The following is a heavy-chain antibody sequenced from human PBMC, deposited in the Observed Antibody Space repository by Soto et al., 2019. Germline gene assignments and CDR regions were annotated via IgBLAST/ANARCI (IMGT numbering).Heavy chain of an antibody. CDR3: ARSAMVPGYYYYGMDV. V-gene: IGHV1-18*04. D-gene: IGHD5-18*01. CDR2: ISAYNGNT. Sequence: ASVKVSCKASGYTFTSYGISWVRQAPGQGLEWMGWISAYNGNTNYAQKLQGRVTMTTDTSTSTAYMELRSLRSDDTAVYYCARSAMVPGYYYYGMDVWGQGTTVTVSS. CDR1: GYTFTSYG. J-gene: IGHJ6*02.